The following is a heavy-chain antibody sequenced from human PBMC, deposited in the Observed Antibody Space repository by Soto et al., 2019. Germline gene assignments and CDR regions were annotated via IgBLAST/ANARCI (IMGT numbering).Heavy chain of an antibody. Sequence: SETLSLTCTVSGGSISSGGYYWSWIRQHPGKGLEWIGYIYYSGSTYYNPSLKSRVTISVDTSKNQFSLKLSSVTAADTAVYYCARDVAVAGHFDYWGQGTLVTVSS. CDR2: IYYSGST. D-gene: IGHD6-19*01. V-gene: IGHV4-31*03. CDR3: ARDVAVAGHFDY. CDR1: GGSISSGGYY. J-gene: IGHJ4*02.